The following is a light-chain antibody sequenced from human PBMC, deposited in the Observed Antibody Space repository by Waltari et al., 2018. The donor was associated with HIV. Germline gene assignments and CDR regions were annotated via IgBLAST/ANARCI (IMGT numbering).Light chain of an antibody. Sequence: EVVMTQSPATLSVSPGERATLSCRASQGVSINLAWHQQKPGPAPRLLIYGASTRATGIPARFSGSGAGTEFTLTISSLQSEDFAVSYCQQYNDWPLTFGGGTKVEIK. CDR2: GAS. V-gene: IGKV3-15*01. CDR3: QQYNDWPLT. J-gene: IGKJ4*01. CDR1: QGVSIN.